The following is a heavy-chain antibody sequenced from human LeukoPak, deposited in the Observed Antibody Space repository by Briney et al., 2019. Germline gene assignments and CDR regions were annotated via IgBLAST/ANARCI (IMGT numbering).Heavy chain of an antibody. V-gene: IGHV1-46*01. D-gene: IGHD6-6*01. CDR2: INPSGGST. CDR3: ARDNVGTYSSSPEYFQH. CDR1: GYTFTSYY. J-gene: IGHJ1*01. Sequence: ASVKVSCKASGYTFTSYYMHWVRQAPGQGLEWMGIINPSGGSTSYAQKFQGRVTMTRDMSTSTVYMELSSLRSEDTAVYYCARDNVGTYSSSPEYFQHWGQGTLVTVSS.